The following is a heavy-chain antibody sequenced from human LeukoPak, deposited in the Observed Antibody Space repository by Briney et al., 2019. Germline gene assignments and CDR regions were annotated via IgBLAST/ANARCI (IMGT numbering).Heavy chain of an antibody. CDR3: ARDLYYGMDV. V-gene: IGHV3-48*04. J-gene: IGHJ4*02. Sequence: GGSLRLSCAASGFTFSSYSMNWVRQAPGKGLEWLSYISGSGSIIYYTDSVKGRFTISRDNAKHSLYLQMNSLRAEDTALYYCARDLYYGMDVWGQGTLVTVSS. D-gene: IGHD3-22*01. CDR1: GFTFSSYS. CDR2: ISGSGSII.